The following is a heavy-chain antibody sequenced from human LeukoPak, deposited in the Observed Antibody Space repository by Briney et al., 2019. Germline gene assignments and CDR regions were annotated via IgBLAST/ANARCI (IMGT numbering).Heavy chain of an antibody. D-gene: IGHD5-18*01. Sequence: GRSLRLSCAASGFTFDDYAMHWVRQAPGKGLEWDSGISWNSGSIGYADSVKGRFTISRDNAKNSLYLQMNSLRAEDTALYYCAKADTAMVLYYFDYWGQGTLVTVSS. J-gene: IGHJ4*02. CDR2: ISWNSGSI. V-gene: IGHV3-9*01. CDR1: GFTFDDYA. CDR3: AKADTAMVLYYFDY.